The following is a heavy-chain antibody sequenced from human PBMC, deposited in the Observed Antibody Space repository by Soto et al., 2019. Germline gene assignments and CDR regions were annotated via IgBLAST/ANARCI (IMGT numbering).Heavy chain of an antibody. J-gene: IGHJ4*02. CDR2: VWDVGSNK. D-gene: IGHD3-10*01. CDR3: ARQHGGDYFDY. Sequence: QVQLVESGGGVVQPGRSLRLSCAASGFTFSSYGIPGVRQAPGKGLEWVAVVWDVGSNKYYADSVKGRFTISRDNSKNTLYLQMNSLRAEDTAVYYCARQHGGDYFDYWGQGTLVTVSS. V-gene: IGHV3-33*01. CDR1: GFTFSSYG.